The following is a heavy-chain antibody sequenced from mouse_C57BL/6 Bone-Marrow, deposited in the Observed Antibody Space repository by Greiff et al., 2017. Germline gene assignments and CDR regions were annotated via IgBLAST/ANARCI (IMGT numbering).Heavy chain of an antibody. V-gene: IGHV14-4*01. CDR1: GFNIKDDY. CDR3: TPLWLRRDWYFDV. D-gene: IGHD2-2*01. CDR2: IDPEDGDT. Sequence: EVQLQQSGAELVRPGASVKLSCTASGFNIKDDYMHWVKQRPEQGLEWIGWIDPEDGDTEYASKFQGKATITADTSSNTAYLQLSSLTSEDTAVYYCTPLWLRRDWYFDVWGTGTTVTVSS. J-gene: IGHJ1*03.